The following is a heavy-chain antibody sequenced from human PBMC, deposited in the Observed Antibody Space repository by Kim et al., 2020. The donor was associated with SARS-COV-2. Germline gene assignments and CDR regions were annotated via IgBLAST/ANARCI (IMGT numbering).Heavy chain of an antibody. V-gene: IGHV3-30*18. CDR3: AKDRPRIAVAGTLDY. Sequence: GGSLRLSCAASGFTFSSYGMHWVRQAPGKGLEWVAVISYDGSNKYYADSVKGRFTISRDNSKNTLYLQMNSLRAEDTAVYYCAKDRPRIAVAGTLDYWG. CDR1: GFTFSSYG. CDR2: ISYDGSNK. J-gene: IGHJ4*01. D-gene: IGHD6-19*01.